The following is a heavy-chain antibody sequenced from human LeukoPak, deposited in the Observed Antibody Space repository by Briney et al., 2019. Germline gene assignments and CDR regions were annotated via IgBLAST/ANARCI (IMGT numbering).Heavy chain of an antibody. CDR2: ISAYDGDT. J-gene: IGHJ6*02. D-gene: IGHD3-22*01. CDR1: GYDFTRHG. V-gene: IGHV1-18*01. Sequence: GASVKVSCKASGYDFTRHGISWVRQAPGQGLEWMGWISAYDGDTNYAQKLQGRVTMTTDTSTSTAYMELRSLRSDDTAVYYCARGSSGYGYYYYGMDVWGQGTTVTVSS. CDR3: ARGSSGYGYYYYGMDV.